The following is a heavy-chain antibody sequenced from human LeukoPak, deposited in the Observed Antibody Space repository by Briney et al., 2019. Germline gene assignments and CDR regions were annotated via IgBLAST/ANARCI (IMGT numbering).Heavy chain of an antibody. CDR3: ARDHDSSGYYYQYYFDY. J-gene: IGHJ4*02. CDR2: IWYDGSNK. D-gene: IGHD3-22*01. V-gene: IGHV3-33*01. CDR1: GSTFSSYG. Sequence: GRSLRLSCAASGSTFSSYGMHWVRQAPGKGLEWVAVIWYDGSNKYYADSVKGRFTISRDNSKNTLYLQMNSLRAEDTAVYYCARDHDSSGYYYQYYFDYWGQGTLVTVSS.